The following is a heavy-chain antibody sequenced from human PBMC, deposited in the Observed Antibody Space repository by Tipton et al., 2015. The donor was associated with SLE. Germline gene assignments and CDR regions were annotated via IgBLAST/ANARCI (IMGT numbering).Heavy chain of an antibody. J-gene: IGHJ1*01. Sequence: TLSLTCTVSGGSISSYYWSWIRQPPGKGLEWIGYIYYSGSTNYNPSLKSRVTISVDTSKNQFSLKLSSVTAADTAVYYCARGDCSGRSCYLYFQHWGQGTLVTVSS. CDR1: GGSISSYY. D-gene: IGHD2-15*01. CDR2: IYYSGST. CDR3: ARGDCSGRSCYLYFQH. V-gene: IGHV4-59*12.